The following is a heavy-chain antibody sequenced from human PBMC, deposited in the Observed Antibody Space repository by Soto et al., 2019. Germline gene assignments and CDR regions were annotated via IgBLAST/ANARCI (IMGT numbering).Heavy chain of an antibody. D-gene: IGHD6-6*01. CDR1: GGSISSSNW. V-gene: IGHV4-4*02. Sequence: QVQLQESGPGLVKPSGTLSLTCAVSGGSISSSNWWSWVRQPPGKGLEWIGEIYHSGSTNYNPSLKSRFTISVDKSKNQFALKLSSVTAADTAVYYCARDIGHSSSPPPGYYGMDVWGQGTTVTVSS. CDR2: IYHSGST. CDR3: ARDIGHSSSPPPGYYGMDV. J-gene: IGHJ6*02.